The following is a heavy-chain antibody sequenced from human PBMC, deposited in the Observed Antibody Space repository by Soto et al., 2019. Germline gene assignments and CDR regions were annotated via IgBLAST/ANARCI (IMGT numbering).Heavy chain of an antibody. Sequence: GGSLILSCVASGFTVYDYAMHWVRQAPGKGLEWVSGISANGDTIYYADSVKGRFTVSRDNAKNSLYLQMNSLRAEDTAVYYCAKSLDRTLDCFDPWGQGPLVPVSS. CDR1: GFTVYDYA. D-gene: IGHD2-8*01. V-gene: IGHV3-9*01. CDR3: AKSLDRTLDCFDP. J-gene: IGHJ5*02. CDR2: ISANGDTI.